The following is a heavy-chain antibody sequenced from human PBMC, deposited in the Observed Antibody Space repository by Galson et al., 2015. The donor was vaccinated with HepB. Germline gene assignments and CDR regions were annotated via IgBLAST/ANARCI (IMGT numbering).Heavy chain of an antibody. CDR2: IIPILGIA. CDR1: GGTFSSYA. V-gene: IGHV1-69*04. D-gene: IGHD1-26*01. J-gene: IGHJ4*02. CDR3: ARDRMGPPDY. Sequence: QSGAEVKKPGESLKISCKASGGTFSSYAISWVRQAPGQGLEWMGRIIPILGIANYAQKFQGRVTITADKSTSTAYMELSSLRSEDTAVYYCARDRMGPPDYWGQGTLVTVSS.